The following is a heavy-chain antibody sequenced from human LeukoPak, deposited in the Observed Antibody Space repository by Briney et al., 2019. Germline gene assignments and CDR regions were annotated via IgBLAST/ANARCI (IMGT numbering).Heavy chain of an antibody. J-gene: IGHJ3*02. CDR2: IYNDGSA. CDR1: GLTFSSSY. V-gene: IGHV3-53*01. CDR3: ARNILFAFDI. Sequence: GGSLRLSCAASGLTFSSSYMRWVRQAPGKGLELVSIIYNDGSAYYADSMKGRFTISRDNSKNTLYLQVNSLRAEDTAMYYCARNILFAFDIWGQGTMVTVSS.